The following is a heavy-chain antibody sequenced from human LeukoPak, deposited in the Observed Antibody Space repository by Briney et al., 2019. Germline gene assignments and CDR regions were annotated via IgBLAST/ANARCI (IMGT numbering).Heavy chain of an antibody. J-gene: IGHJ4*02. Sequence: GGSLRLSCAASGFTFSSYSMNWVRQAPGKGLEWVSFISSSSSYIYYADSVKGRFTISRDNAKNSLYLQMNSLRAEDTAVYYCARDSPHSSGWDYWGQGTLVTVSS. D-gene: IGHD6-19*01. CDR3: ARDSPHSSGWDY. CDR2: ISSSSSYI. V-gene: IGHV3-21*01. CDR1: GFTFSSYS.